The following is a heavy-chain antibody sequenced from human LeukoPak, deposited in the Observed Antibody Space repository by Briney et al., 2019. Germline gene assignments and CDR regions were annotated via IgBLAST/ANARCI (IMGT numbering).Heavy chain of an antibody. CDR2: IYYSGRT. V-gene: IGHV4-39*01. CDR3: VRLVGSSWYHEVLLGRDY. D-gene: IGHD6-13*01. Sequence: PSETLSLTCTVSGGSISNSSYYWGWIRQPPGKGLEWIGTIYYSGRTYYNPSLKSRVTISVDTSKNQFSLKLSSMTAADTAIYYCVRLVGSSWYHEVLLGRDYWGQGTLVTVSS. CDR1: GGSISNSSYY. J-gene: IGHJ4*02.